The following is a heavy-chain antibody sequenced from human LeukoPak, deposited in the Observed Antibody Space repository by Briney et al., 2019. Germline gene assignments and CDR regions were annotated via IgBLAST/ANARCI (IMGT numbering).Heavy chain of an antibody. CDR3: ARGLPGPCDI. Sequence: SETLSLTCAVYGGSFSGYYWSWIRQPPGKGLEWIGEINHSGSTNYNPSLKSRVTISVDTSKNQFSLKLSSVTAADTAVYYCARGLPGPCDIWGQGTMVTVSS. CDR1: GGSFSGYY. CDR2: INHSGST. V-gene: IGHV4-34*01. D-gene: IGHD1-14*01. J-gene: IGHJ3*02.